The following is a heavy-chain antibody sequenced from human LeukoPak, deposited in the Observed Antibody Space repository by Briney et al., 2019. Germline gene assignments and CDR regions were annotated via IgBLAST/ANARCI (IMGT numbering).Heavy chain of an antibody. CDR1: GFTFSSYA. CDR2: ISGSGGST. V-gene: IGHV3-23*01. Sequence: GESLRLSCAASGFTFSSYAMSWVRQAPGKGLEWVSAISGSGGSTYYADSVKGRFTISRDNSKNTLYLQMNSLRAEDTAVYYCAKALRQRITMIVVVTTKTYYFDYWGQGTLVTVSS. J-gene: IGHJ4*02. CDR3: AKALRQRITMIVVVTTKTYYFDY. D-gene: IGHD3-22*01.